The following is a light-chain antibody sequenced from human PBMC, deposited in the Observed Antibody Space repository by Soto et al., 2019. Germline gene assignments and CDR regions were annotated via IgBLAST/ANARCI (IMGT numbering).Light chain of an antibody. CDR3: SSYTSTSTPVV. Sequence: QSALTQPASVSGSPGQSITISCTGTSSDVGGYNYVSWYQQHPGKAPKLMIYDVSNRPSGVSNRFSGSKSGNTASQTISGLQPEDEADYYCSSYTSTSTPVVFGGGTKLTVL. V-gene: IGLV2-14*01. J-gene: IGLJ2*01. CDR2: DVS. CDR1: SSDVGGYNY.